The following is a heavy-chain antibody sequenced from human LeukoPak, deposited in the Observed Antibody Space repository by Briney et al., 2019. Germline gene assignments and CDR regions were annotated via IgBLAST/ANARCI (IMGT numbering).Heavy chain of an antibody. Sequence: GGSLRLSCAASGLVFNSNAMSWVRQAPGKGLEWVPAISGSGGSTYYADSVKGRFTISRDNSKNTLYLQMNSLRAEDTAAYYCAKENGSWSYYFDYWGQGTLVTVSS. CDR3: AKENGSWSYYFDY. D-gene: IGHD6-13*01. J-gene: IGHJ4*02. V-gene: IGHV3-23*01. CDR1: GLVFNSNA. CDR2: ISGSGGST.